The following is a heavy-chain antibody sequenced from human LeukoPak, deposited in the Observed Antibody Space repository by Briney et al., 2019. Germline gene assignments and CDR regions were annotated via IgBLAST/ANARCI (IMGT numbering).Heavy chain of an antibody. CDR1: GFTFSSYT. CDR2: ISYDGSNK. J-gene: IGHJ4*02. V-gene: IGHV3-30-3*02. Sequence: GGSLRLSCAASGFTFSSYTIHWVRQAPGKGLEWVAVISYDGSNKYYADSVKGRFTISRDSSKDALYLQMNSLRAEDTAVYYCAKSLPGDWGQGTLVTVSS. CDR3: AKSLPGD.